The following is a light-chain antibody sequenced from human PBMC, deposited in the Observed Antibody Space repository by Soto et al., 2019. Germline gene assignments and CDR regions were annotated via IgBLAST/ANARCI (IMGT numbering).Light chain of an antibody. V-gene: IGLV1-44*01. Sequence: QSVLTQPPSASGTPGQRVTISCSGSSSNIGSNTVNWYQQLQGTAPQLLIFSNNQRPSGVPDRVSGSKSGTSASLAISGLQSEDEAEDYCAAWDDSLSGPVFGGGTKLTVL. CDR2: SNN. J-gene: IGLJ2*01. CDR3: AAWDDSLSGPV. CDR1: SSNIGSNT.